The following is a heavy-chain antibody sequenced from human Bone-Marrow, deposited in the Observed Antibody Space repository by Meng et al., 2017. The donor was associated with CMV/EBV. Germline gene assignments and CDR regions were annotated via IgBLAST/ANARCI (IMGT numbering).Heavy chain of an antibody. CDR2: INHSGST. CDR1: GGSFSGYY. Sequence: ESLKISCAVYGGSFSGYYWSWIRQPPGKGLEWIGEINHSGSTNYNPSLKSRVTISVDTSKNQFSLKLSSVTAADTAVYYCARDWVDYYDSSGYYYHYYYGMDVCGQGTTVTVSS. CDR3: ARDWVDYYDSSGYYYHYYYGMDV. V-gene: IGHV4-34*01. D-gene: IGHD3-22*01. J-gene: IGHJ6*02.